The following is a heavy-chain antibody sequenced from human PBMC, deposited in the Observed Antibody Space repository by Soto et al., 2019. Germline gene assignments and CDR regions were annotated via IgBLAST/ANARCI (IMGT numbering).Heavy chain of an antibody. V-gene: IGHV4-61*01. CDR1: GGSVSSGSYY. D-gene: IGHD6-6*01. CDR2: IYYSGST. J-gene: IGHJ6*02. Sequence: TLSLTCTVSGGSVSSGSYYWSWIRQPPGKGLEWIGYIYYSGSTNYNPSLKSRVTISVDTSKNQFSLKLSSVTAADTAVYYCARAEEARPEDQLNYYGMDVWGQGTTVTVSS. CDR3: ARAEEARPEDQLNYYGMDV.